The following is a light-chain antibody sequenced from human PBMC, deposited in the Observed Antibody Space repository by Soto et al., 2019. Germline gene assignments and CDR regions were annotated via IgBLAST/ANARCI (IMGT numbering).Light chain of an antibody. CDR1: RNITFW. CDR3: QEYSRD. V-gene: IGKV1-5*01. CDR2: EAS. J-gene: IGKJ4*01. Sequence: DIQMTQSPSTLSASVGDRVTITCQASRNITFWLAWYQQKPGKAPKVLIYEASNLESGVPSRFSGSGSGTEFTLTISSLQPDDFATYYCQEYSRDFGGGTRVEIK.